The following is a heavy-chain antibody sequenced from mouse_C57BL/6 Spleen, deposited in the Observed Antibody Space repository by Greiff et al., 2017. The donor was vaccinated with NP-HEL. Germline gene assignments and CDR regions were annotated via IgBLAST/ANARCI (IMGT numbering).Heavy chain of an antibody. CDR3: AREGRAIPRYFDV. J-gene: IGHJ1*03. D-gene: IGHD3-1*01. Sequence: QVQLQQSGAELARPGASVKMSCKASGYTFTSYTMHWVKQRPGQGLEWIGYINPSSGYTKYNQKFKDKATLTADKSSSTAYMQLSSLTSEDSAVYYCAREGRAIPRYFDVWGTGTTVTVSS. CDR1: GYTFTSYT. V-gene: IGHV1-4*01. CDR2: INPSSGYT.